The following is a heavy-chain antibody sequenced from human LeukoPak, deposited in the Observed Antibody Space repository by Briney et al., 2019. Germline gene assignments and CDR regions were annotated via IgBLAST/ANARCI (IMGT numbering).Heavy chain of an antibody. CDR1: GYTLSSCY. CDR2: VNPSDNSR. V-gene: IGHV1-46*01. J-gene: IGHJ4*02. CDR3: ARDGSGIGRFDY. D-gene: IGHD3-10*01. Sequence: ASVKVSCKASGYTLSSCYMHWVRQAPGQGREWMGVVNPSDNSRTYAQKFQGRVTMTRDRSTSTVYMELSSLRSEDTAVYYCARDGSGIGRFDYWGQGTLVTVSS.